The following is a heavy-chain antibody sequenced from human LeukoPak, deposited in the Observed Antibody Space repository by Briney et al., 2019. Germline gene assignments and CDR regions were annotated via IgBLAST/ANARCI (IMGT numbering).Heavy chain of an antibody. CDR3: ATLGGIAVAGTTLNWFDP. D-gene: IGHD6-19*01. J-gene: IGHJ5*02. Sequence: PGGSLRLSCAASGFTFSSYEMNWVRQAPGKGLEWVSYISSSGSTIYYADSVKGRFTISRDNAKNSLYLQMNSLRAEDTAVYYCATLGGIAVAGTTLNWFDPWGQGTLVTVSS. V-gene: IGHV3-48*03. CDR2: ISSSGSTI. CDR1: GFTFSSYE.